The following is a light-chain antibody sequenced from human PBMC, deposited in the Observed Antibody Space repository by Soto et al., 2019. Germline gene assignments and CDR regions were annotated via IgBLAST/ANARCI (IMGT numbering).Light chain of an antibody. CDR1: QSINNW. Sequence: DIQMTQSPSTLSASVGDRVTITCRASQSINNWLAWYQQKPGKAPKLLIYDASSLESGVPSRFSGSGSGTEFTLTISRLQPDDFATYYCQQYNSYSPSTFGGGTKVDIK. CDR2: DAS. J-gene: IGKJ4*01. CDR3: QQYNSYSPST. V-gene: IGKV1-5*01.